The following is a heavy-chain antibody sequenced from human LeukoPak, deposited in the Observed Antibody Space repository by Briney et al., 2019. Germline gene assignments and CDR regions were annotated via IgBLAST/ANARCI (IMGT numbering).Heavy chain of an antibody. D-gene: IGHD3-3*01. CDR3: ARVAPSTTFGVVSHRIFDY. CDR1: GGSISSSSYY. V-gene: IGHV4-39*07. CDR2: IYYSGST. J-gene: IGHJ4*02. Sequence: PSETLSLTCTVSGGSISSSSYYWGWIRQPPGKGLEWIGSIYYSGSTYYNPSLKSRVTISVDTSKNQFSLKLSSVTAADTAMYYCARVAPSTTFGVVSHRIFDYWGQGTLVTVSS.